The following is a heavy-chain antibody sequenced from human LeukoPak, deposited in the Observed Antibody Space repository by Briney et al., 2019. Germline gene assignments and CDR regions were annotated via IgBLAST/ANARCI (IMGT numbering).Heavy chain of an antibody. V-gene: IGHV3-23*01. CDR1: GFTFSSYS. J-gene: IGHJ4*02. D-gene: IGHD1-26*01. CDR3: ATDSGSYYPYYFDY. CDR2: ISGSGGST. Sequence: GGSLRLSCAASGFTFSSYSMNWVRQAPGKGLEWVSYISGSGGSTYYADSVKGRFTISRDNSKNTLYLQMNSLRAEDTAVYYCATDSGSYYPYYFDYWGQGTPVTVSS.